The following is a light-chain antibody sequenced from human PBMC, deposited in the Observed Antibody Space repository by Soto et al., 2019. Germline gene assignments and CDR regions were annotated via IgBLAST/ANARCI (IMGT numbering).Light chain of an antibody. J-gene: IGKJ3*01. CDR1: QSVSSSY. CDR2: GAF. CDR3: QQYGDSPAT. Sequence: IVWTQSPGTMSLSPGERGTISCWASQSVSSSYLAWYQQKPGQAPRLLIYGAFNRATGIPDRFSGSGYGTDFTLTFSRLETEDFAVYYCQQYGDSPATFGPGTKVDI. V-gene: IGKV3-20*01.